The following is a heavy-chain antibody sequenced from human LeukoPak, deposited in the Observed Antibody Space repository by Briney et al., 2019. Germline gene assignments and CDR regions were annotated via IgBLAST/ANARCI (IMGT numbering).Heavy chain of an antibody. V-gene: IGHV1-8*03. CDR1: GYTFTSYD. D-gene: IGHD2-2*01. CDR2: MNPNSGNT. CDR3: ARDSSTRHWYFDL. Sequence: ASVKVSCKASGYTFTSYDINWVRQATGQGLEWMGWMNPNSGNTGYAQKFQGRVTITRNTSISTAYMELSSLRSEDTAVYYCARDSSTRHWYFDLWGRGTLVTVSS. J-gene: IGHJ2*01.